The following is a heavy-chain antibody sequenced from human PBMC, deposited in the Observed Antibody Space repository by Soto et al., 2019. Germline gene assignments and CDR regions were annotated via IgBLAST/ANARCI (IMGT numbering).Heavy chain of an antibody. D-gene: IGHD2-2*01. CDR2: ISGSGGST. CDR1: GFNFSSYS. V-gene: IGHV3-23*01. J-gene: IGHJ3*02. Sequence: PGGSLILSCAASGFNFSSYSMSWVRQAPGKGLEWVSAISGSGGSTYYADSVKGRFTISRDNSKNTLYLQMNSLRGEDTAVYYCAKDLTPYQLLLWDAFDIWGQGTMVTVSS. CDR3: AKDLTPYQLLLWDAFDI.